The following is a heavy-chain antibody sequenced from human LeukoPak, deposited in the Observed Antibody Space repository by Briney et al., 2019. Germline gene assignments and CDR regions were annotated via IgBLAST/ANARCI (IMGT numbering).Heavy chain of an antibody. CDR1: GYTFTGYY. V-gene: IGHV1-2*02. CDR3: ARDHRASRSWYMDWFDP. J-gene: IGHJ5*02. Sequence: ASVKVSCKASGYTFTGYYIHWVRQAPGQGLEWMGWINPNSGGTNYAQRFQGRVTMTRDTSITTAYMELSRLRSDNTAVYYCARDHRASRSWYMDWFDPWGQGTLVTVSS. D-gene: IGHD6-13*01. CDR2: INPNSGGT.